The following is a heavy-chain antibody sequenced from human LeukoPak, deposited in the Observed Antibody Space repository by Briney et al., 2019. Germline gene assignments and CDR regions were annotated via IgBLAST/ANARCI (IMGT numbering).Heavy chain of an antibody. V-gene: IGHV1-2*06. CDR2: INPNSGGA. J-gene: IGHJ6*02. Sequence: GASVKVSCKASGYTFIDYYLHWVRQAPGQGLEWMGRINPNSGGAKYGQKFQGRVTMTRDTSVTTVYMELSRLRSDDTAVYYCARDSRGNSDFYYYYGMDVWGQGTTVTVSS. CDR3: ARDSRGNSDFYYYYGMDV. CDR1: GYTFIDYY. D-gene: IGHD4-11*01.